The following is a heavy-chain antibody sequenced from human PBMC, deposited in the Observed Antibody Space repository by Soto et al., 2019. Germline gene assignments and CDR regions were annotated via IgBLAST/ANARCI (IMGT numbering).Heavy chain of an antibody. D-gene: IGHD3-22*01. V-gene: IGHV1-3*01. Sequence: ASVKVSCKASGYTFTSFAIHWVRQAPGQGLEWMGWINAGNGNIKHSQKFQHRVTITRDTSASTAYMELSSLRFEDTAVYYCATAGDVDGDSKFDYWGQGTLVTVSS. CDR2: INAGNGNI. CDR1: GYTFTSFA. J-gene: IGHJ4*02. CDR3: ATAGDVDGDSKFDY.